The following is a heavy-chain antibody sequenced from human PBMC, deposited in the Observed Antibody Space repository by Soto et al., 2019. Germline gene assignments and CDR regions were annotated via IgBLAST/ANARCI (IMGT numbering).Heavy chain of an antibody. J-gene: IGHJ4*02. CDR3: TRHTGSGSHFHY. CDR1: GGSISSSRYY. V-gene: IGHV4-39*01. Sequence: QMRLQESGPGLVKPSESLSLTCNVFGGSISSSRYYWGWVRQPPGKGLEWIGSFYSGGNTYYNASLKSRVSISVDTSKKQFSLNLTSVTAADTAMYFCTRHTGSGSHFHYWGQGTLDTVSS. CDR2: FYSGGNT. D-gene: IGHD3-10*01.